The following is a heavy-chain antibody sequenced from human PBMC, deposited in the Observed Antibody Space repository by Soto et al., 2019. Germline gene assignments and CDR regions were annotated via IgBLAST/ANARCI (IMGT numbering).Heavy chain of an antibody. D-gene: IGHD1-26*01. Sequence: PGGSLRLSCADSGFTFSSYWMHWVRQAPGKGLVWVSRINSDGSSTSYADSVKGRFTISRDNAKNTLYLQMNSLRAEDTAVYYCARGGGSYYYYYGMDVWGQGTTVTVSS. CDR1: GFTFSSYW. CDR2: INSDGSST. CDR3: ARGGGSYYYYYGMDV. V-gene: IGHV3-74*01. J-gene: IGHJ6*02.